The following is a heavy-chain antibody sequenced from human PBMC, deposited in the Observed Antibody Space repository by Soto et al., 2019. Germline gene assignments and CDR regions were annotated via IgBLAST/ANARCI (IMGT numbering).Heavy chain of an antibody. CDR2: RYYSEST. CDR3: ARTKCSCGSCYLWSFDY. CDR1: GGSITTGAYY. Sequence: LSLTCTVSGGSITTGAYYWSWIRQLPGKGLEWIGHRYYSESTYYNPSLKSRVSISLDTSKNQFSLKLSFVTAADTAMYYCARTKCSCGSCYLWSFDYWGQGTPVTVSS. D-gene: IGHD2-15*01. V-gene: IGHV4-31*03. J-gene: IGHJ4*02.